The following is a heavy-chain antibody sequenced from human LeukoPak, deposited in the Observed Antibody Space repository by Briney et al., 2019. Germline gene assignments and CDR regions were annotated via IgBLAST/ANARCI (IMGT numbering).Heavy chain of an antibody. J-gene: IGHJ4*02. D-gene: IGHD1-14*01. CDR1: GFTFSSFW. V-gene: IGHV3-7*05. Sequence: GGSLRLSCEASGFTFSSFWMNWVRQAPGKGLEWVASINQDGSEKTYVDSVKGRFTISRDNAKNSLFLQMNSLRAGDTAVYFCARDATPPGLIFDSWGQGTLVTVSS. CDR2: INQDGSEK. CDR3: ARDATPPGLIFDS.